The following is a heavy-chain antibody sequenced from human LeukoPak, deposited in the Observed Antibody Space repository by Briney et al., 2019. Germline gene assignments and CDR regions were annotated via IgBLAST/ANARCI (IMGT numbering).Heavy chain of an antibody. CDR1: GYTFTGYY. J-gene: IGHJ4*02. Sequence: ASVKVSCEASGYTFTGYYMHWVRQAPGQGLEWMGWINPNSGGTNYAQKFQGRVTMTRDTSISTAYMELSRLRSDDTAVYYCARVVKYKLLYTLFYWGQGTLVTVSS. D-gene: IGHD2-2*02. CDR2: INPNSGGT. V-gene: IGHV1-2*02. CDR3: ARVVKYKLLYTLFY.